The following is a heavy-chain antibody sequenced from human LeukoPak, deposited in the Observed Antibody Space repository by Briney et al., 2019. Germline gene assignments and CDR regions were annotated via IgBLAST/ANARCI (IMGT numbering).Heavy chain of an antibody. D-gene: IGHD4-11*01. CDR1: GGSISSYY. V-gene: IGHV4-4*07. J-gene: IGHJ6*02. Sequence: SETLSLTCTVSGGSISSYYWSWIRQAAGKGLEWIGRIYTSGSTNYNPSLKSRVTMSVDTSKNQFSLKLSSVTAADTAVYYCAREDYNYYYYGMDVWGQGTTVTVSS. CDR2: IYTSGST. CDR3: AREDYNYYYYGMDV.